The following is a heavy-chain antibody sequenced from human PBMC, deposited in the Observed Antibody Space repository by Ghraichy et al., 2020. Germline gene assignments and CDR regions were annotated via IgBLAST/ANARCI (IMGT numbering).Heavy chain of an antibody. V-gene: IGHV4-34*01. D-gene: IGHD3-10*01. Sequence: SETLSLTCAVYGGSFSGYYWSWIRQPPGKGLEWIGEINHSGSTNYNPSLKSRVTISVDTSKNQFSLKLSSVTAADTAVYYCARAGGSGNYYLPTPNWFDPWGQGTLVTVSS. CDR1: GGSFSGYY. CDR3: ARAGGSGNYYLPTPNWFDP. J-gene: IGHJ5*02. CDR2: INHSGST.